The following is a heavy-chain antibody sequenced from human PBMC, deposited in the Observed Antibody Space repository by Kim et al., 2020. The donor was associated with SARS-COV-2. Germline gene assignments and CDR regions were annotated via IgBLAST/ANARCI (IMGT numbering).Heavy chain of an antibody. CDR2: IYYSGST. J-gene: IGHJ3*02. Sequence: SETLSLTCTVSGGSISSYYWSWIRQPPGKGLEWIGYIYYSGSTNYNPSLKSRVTISVDTSKNQFSLKLSSVTAADTAVYYCASVEDQGAFDIWGQGTMVTVSS. CDR3: ASVEDQGAFDI. CDR1: GGSISSYY. V-gene: IGHV4-59*01. D-gene: IGHD2-15*01.